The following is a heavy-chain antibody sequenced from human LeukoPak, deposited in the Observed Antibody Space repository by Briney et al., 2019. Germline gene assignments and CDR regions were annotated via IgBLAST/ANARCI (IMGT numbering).Heavy chain of an antibody. D-gene: IGHD1-26*01. V-gene: IGHV3-48*03. Sequence: GGSLRLSCAASGFTFRSYEMNWVRQAPGKGLEWVSYISSSGSTIYYADSVKGRFTISRDNAKNSLYLQMNSLRAEDTAVYYCAREWDYGMDVWGQGTTVTVSS. CDR2: ISSSGSTI. CDR1: GFTFRSYE. J-gene: IGHJ6*02. CDR3: AREWDYGMDV.